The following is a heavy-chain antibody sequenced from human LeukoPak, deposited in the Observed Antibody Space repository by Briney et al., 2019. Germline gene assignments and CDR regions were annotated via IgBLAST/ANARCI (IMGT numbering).Heavy chain of an antibody. CDR2: IKQDGSEK. CDR3: ARGMFYYGSGSDTGDY. CDR1: GFTFSSYS. D-gene: IGHD3-10*01. V-gene: IGHV3-7*05. Sequence: GGSLRLSYAASGFTFSSYSMNWVRQAPEKGLEWVANIKQDGSEKYYVDSVKGRFTISRDNAKNSLYLQMNSLRAEDTAVYYCARGMFYYGSGSDTGDYWGQGTLVTVSS. J-gene: IGHJ4*02.